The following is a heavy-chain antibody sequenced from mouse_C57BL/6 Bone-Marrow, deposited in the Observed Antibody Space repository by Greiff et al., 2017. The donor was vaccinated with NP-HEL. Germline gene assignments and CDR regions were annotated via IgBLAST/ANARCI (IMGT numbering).Heavy chain of an antibody. CDR2: IDPSDSYT. CDR1: GYTFTSYW. Sequence: QVQLQQPGAELVMPGASVKLSCKASGYTFTSYWMHWVKQRPGQGLEWIGEIDPSDSYTNYNQKFKGKSTLTVDKSSSTAYMQLSSLTSEDYAVYYCALPWFAYWGQGTLVTVSA. CDR3: ALPWFAY. V-gene: IGHV1-69*01. J-gene: IGHJ3*01.